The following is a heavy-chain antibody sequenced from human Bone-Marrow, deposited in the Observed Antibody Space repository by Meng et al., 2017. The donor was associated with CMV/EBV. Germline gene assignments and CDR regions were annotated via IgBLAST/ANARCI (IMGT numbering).Heavy chain of an antibody. CDR3: ARDRSITMIVVDYYGMDV. CDR1: GFTFSDYY. Sequence: GESLKISCAASGFTFSDYYMSWIRQAPGKGLEWVSYISSSGSTIYYADSVKGRFTISRDNAKNSLYLQMNSLRSEDTAVYYCARDRSITMIVVDYYGMDVWGQGTTVTVSS. D-gene: IGHD3-22*01. V-gene: IGHV3-11*01. CDR2: ISSSGSTI. J-gene: IGHJ6*02.